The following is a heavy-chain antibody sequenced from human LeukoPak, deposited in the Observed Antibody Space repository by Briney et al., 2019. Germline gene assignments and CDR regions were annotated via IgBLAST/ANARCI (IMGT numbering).Heavy chain of an antibody. J-gene: IGHJ2*01. V-gene: IGHV3-53*01. CDR2: IYSGEST. CDR1: GFTVSTKY. Sequence: GGSLRLSCAASGFTVSTKYMSWVRQAPGKGREWVSIIYSGESTYYAESVKGRFIVSRDNSKNTLYLQMNSLRVDDTAVYSCARVGDHYHWYFDLWGRGTLVTVSS. CDR3: ARVGDHYHWYFDL. D-gene: IGHD3-10*01.